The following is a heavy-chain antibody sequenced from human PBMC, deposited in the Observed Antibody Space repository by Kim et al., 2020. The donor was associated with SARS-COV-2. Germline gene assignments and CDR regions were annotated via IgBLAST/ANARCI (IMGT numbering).Heavy chain of an antibody. D-gene: IGHD4-4*01. V-gene: IGHV7-4-1*02. Sequence: ASVKVSCKASGYTFNNYAMNWVRQAPGQGLEWIGWINTNTRNPTYAQGFTGRFVFSLDTSVSTAFLQISSLKAEDTAVYYCARALRLYSNYGFGYWGQGTLVTVSS. CDR1: GYTFNNYA. CDR3: ARALRLYSNYGFGY. CDR2: INTNTRNP. J-gene: IGHJ4*02.